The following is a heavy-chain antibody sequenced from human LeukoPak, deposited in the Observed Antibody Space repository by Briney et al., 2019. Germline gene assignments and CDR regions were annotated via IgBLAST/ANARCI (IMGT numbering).Heavy chain of an antibody. J-gene: IGHJ4*02. CDR1: GFTFGSYA. CDR2: ISGSGGST. Sequence: HPGGSLRLSCAASGFTFGSYAMSWVRQAPGKGLEWVSAISGSGGSTYYADSVKGRFTISRDNSKNTLYLQMNSRRAEDTAVYYCAKAEDYDILTGWADYWGQGTLVTVSS. V-gene: IGHV3-23*01. CDR3: AKAEDYDILTGWADY. D-gene: IGHD3-9*01.